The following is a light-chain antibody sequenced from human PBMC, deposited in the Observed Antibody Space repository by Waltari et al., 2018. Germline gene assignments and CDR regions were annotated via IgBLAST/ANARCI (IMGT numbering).Light chain of an antibody. CDR3: MQSTKDPCT. V-gene: IGKV2D-29*02. J-gene: IGKJ1*01. Sequence: DIVMTQTPLSLPVTPGEPASVSCRPSENLLHTSGNTYLHWYLQKPGQSPRRLFYAVSNRESGVPERFSGRGSGTDCTLTIGRVEREDVGIYFWMQSTKDPCTCGRGPKVEIK. CDR2: AVS. CDR1: ENLLHTSGNTY.